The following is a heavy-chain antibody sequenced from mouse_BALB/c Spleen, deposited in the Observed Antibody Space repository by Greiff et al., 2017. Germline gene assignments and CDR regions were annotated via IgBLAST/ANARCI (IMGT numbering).Heavy chain of an antibody. Sequence: ESGPGLVKPSQSLSLTCSVTGYSITSGYYWNWIRQFPGNKLEWMGYISYDGSNNYNPSLKNRISITRDTSKNQFFLKLNSVTTEDTATYYCAQRAYGPFAYWGQGTLVTVSA. J-gene: IGHJ3*01. V-gene: IGHV3-6*02. CDR1: GYSITSGYY. D-gene: IGHD1-2*01. CDR3: AQRAYGPFAY. CDR2: ISYDGSN.